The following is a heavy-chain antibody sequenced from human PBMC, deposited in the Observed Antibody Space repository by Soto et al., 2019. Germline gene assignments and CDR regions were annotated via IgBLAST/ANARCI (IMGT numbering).Heavy chain of an antibody. V-gene: IGHV3-30-3*01. J-gene: IGHJ1*01. CDR1: GFTFSRYA. D-gene: IGHD2-8*01. CDR2: ISRDGTTT. Sequence: GWALRLFCEASGFTFSRYAMHWVRQAPGGGLDWVAVISRDGTTTYYGDSVKGRFTVSRDNSKNTVFLSMTSLGPADTAVFYCARPRNGAVPNSIHSWRQGTQGTVSS. CDR3: ARPRNGAVPNSIHS.